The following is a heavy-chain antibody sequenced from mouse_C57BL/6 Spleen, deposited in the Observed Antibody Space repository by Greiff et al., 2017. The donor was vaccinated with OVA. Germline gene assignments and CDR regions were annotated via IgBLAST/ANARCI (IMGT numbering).Heavy chain of an antibody. CDR2: IYPGDGDT. J-gene: IGHJ3*01. Sequence: QVQLQQSGPELVKPGASVKISCKASGYAFSSSWMNWVKQRPGKGLEWIGRIYPGDGDTNYNGKFKGKATLTADKSSSTAYMQLSSLTSEDSAVYFCARWGAQATMAWFAYWGQGTLVTVSA. V-gene: IGHV1-82*01. CDR1: GYAFSSSW. CDR3: ARWGAQATMAWFAY. D-gene: IGHD3-2*02.